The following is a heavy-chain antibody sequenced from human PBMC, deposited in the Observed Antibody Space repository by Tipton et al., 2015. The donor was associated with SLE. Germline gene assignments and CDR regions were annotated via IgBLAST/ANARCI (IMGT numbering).Heavy chain of an antibody. CDR2: MSFNGII. CDR1: GGSLSGYY. D-gene: IGHD3-10*01. V-gene: IGHV4-4*07. CDR3: ASGGYYASGSYYGGWFDP. Sequence: TLSLTCTVSGGSLSGYYWSWIRQSAGKGLGWIARMSFNGIIHYNPSLMNRLTVSLDTSQNRFFLKVTSMTAADTGVYYCASGGYYASGSYYGGWFDPWGQGTLVTVSS. J-gene: IGHJ5*02.